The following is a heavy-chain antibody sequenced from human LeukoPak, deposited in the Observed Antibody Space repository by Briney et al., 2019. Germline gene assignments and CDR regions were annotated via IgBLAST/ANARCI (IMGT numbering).Heavy chain of an antibody. D-gene: IGHD6-19*01. Sequence: SETLSLTCAVYGGSFSGYYWSWIRQPPGKGLEWIGEINHSGSTNYNPSLKSRVTISVDTSKNQFSLKLSSVTAADTAVYYCARKGRESSGAARGRKNYYYYYYMDVWGKGTTVTISS. J-gene: IGHJ6*03. CDR1: GGSFSGYY. CDR3: ARKGRESSGAARGRKNYYYYYYMDV. CDR2: INHSGST. V-gene: IGHV4-34*01.